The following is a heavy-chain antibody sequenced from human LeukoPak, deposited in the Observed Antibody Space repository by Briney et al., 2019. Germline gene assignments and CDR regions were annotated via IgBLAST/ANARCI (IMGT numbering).Heavy chain of an antibody. CDR2: IYYSGST. Sequence: SETLSLTCTVSGGSISSYYWSWIRQPPGKGLEWIGYIYYSGSTNYNPSLKSRVTISVDTSKNQFSLKLSSVTAADTAVYYCASAGDYGTFFDYWGQGTLVTVSP. J-gene: IGHJ4*02. CDR3: ASAGDYGTFFDY. V-gene: IGHV4-59*01. CDR1: GGSISSYY. D-gene: IGHD4-17*01.